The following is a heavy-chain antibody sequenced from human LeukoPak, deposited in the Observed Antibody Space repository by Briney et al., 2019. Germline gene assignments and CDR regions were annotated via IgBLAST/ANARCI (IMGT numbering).Heavy chain of an antibody. D-gene: IGHD3-10*01. Sequence: GGSLRLFCAASGFTFSSYAMSWVRQAPGNGLEWVSAISGSGGSTYYADSVKGRFTISRDNSKNTLYLQMNSLRAEDTAVYYCAKGGSLSPFDYWGQGTLVTVSS. V-gene: IGHV3-23*01. J-gene: IGHJ4*02. CDR1: GFTFSSYA. CDR3: AKGGSLSPFDY. CDR2: ISGSGGST.